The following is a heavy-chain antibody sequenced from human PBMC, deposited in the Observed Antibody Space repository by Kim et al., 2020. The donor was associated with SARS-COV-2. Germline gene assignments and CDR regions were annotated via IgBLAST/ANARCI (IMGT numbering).Heavy chain of an antibody. V-gene: IGHV6-1*01. J-gene: IGHJ6*03. Sequence: SQTLSLTCAISGDSVSSNSAAWNWIRQSPSRGLEWLGRTYYRSKWYNDYAVSVKSGITINPDTSKNQFSLQLNSVTPEDTAVYYCARDRRQWLVLTYYYYYMDVWGKGTTVTVSS. CDR1: GDSVSSNSAA. CDR2: TYYRSKWYN. D-gene: IGHD6-19*01. CDR3: ARDRRQWLVLTYYYYYMDV.